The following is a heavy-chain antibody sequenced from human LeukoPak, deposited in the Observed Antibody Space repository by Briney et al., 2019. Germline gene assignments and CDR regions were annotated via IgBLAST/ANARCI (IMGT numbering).Heavy chain of an antibody. D-gene: IGHD2-2*01. CDR3: ARDDYSNNNYYWWFEP. CDR2: IWYDDSKK. V-gene: IGHV3-33*01. J-gene: IGHJ5*02. Sequence: PGSSLRLSCAASGFTFSNYGFHWVRQAPGKGLEWVAVIWYDDSKKYYAESVKGRFTFSRDNSKNTLYLQMNSLRVEDTAVYYCARDDYSNNNYYWWFEPRGQGTLVTVSS. CDR1: GFTFSNYG.